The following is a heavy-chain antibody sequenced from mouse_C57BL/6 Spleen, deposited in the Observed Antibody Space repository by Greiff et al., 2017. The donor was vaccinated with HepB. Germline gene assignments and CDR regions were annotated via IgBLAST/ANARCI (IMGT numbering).Heavy chain of an antibody. V-gene: IGHV1-50*01. Sequence: QVQLQQPGAELVKPGASVKLSCKASGYTFTSYWMQWVNQGPGQGLEWIGEIDPSDSYTNSNQKFRGKATLTVDTSSSTAYMQLSSLTSEDSAVYYCARKALYDGYYEFAYWGQGTLVTVSA. D-gene: IGHD2-3*01. J-gene: IGHJ3*01. CDR2: IDPSDSYT. CDR1: GYTFTSYW. CDR3: ARKALYDGYYEFAY.